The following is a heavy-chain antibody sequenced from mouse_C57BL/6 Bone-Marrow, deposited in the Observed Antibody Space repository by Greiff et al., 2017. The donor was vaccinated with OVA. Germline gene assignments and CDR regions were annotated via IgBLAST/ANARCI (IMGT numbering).Heavy chain of an antibody. CDR1: GYTFTSYW. Sequence: QVQLQQPGAELVKPGASVKLSCKASGYTFTSYWMQWVKQRPGQGLEWIGEIDPSDSYTNYNQKFKGKATLTVDTSSSTAYMQLSSLTSEDSAVYYCARSGGYYDYDGDFDYWGQGTTLTVSS. J-gene: IGHJ2*01. CDR2: IDPSDSYT. CDR3: ARSGGYYDYDGDFDY. V-gene: IGHV1-50*01. D-gene: IGHD2-4*01.